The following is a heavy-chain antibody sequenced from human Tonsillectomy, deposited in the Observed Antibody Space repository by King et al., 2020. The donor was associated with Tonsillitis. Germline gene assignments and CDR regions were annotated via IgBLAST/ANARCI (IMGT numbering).Heavy chain of an antibody. D-gene: IGHD5-18*01. CDR3: ARVPSTAQVHYFDY. CDR2: ISYDGSNK. Sequence: VQLVESGGGVVQPGRSLRLSCAASGFTFSSYAMHWVRQAPGKGLEWVAVISYDGSNKYYADSVKGRFTISRDNSKNTLYLQMTSLRAEDTAVYYCARVPSTAQVHYFDYWGQGTLVTVSS. J-gene: IGHJ4*02. CDR1: GFTFSSYA. V-gene: IGHV3-30*04.